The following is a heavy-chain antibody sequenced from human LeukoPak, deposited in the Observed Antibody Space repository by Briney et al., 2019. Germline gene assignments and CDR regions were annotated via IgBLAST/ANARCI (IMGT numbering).Heavy chain of an antibody. Sequence: PGGSLRLSCAAYGFTFSSYWMHWVRQAPGKGLVWVSRINSDGSSTSYADSVKGRFTVSRDNAKNTLYLQMNSLRAEDTAVYYCARPGYYYDSSGYYFGYWGQGTLVTVSS. CDR1: GFTFSSYW. CDR2: INSDGSST. D-gene: IGHD3-22*01. J-gene: IGHJ4*02. CDR3: ARPGYYYDSSGYYFGY. V-gene: IGHV3-74*01.